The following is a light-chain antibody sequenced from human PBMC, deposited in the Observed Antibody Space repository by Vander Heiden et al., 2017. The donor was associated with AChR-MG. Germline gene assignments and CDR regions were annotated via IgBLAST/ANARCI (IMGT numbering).Light chain of an antibody. CDR1: NLGDNS. Sequence: SYKLTQPPSLSVSPGQTATITCSGDNLGDNSVSCYQQKPGQPPLLVIYQKDKRPSGIAERFAGSNSGNTAPLTISGTQSVDEADFFCQAWDSRSNWVFGGGTKLTVL. CDR3: QAWDSRSNWV. J-gene: IGLJ3*02. V-gene: IGLV3-1*01. CDR2: QKD.